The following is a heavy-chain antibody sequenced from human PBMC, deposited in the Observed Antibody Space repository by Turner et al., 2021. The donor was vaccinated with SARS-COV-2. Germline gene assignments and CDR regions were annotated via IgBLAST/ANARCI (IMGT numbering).Heavy chain of an antibody. CDR1: GFTFSSYA. D-gene: IGHD5-12*01. J-gene: IGHJ4*02. CDR3: ARDLVATTQLFDY. CDR2: ISYDVSNK. V-gene: IGHV3-30-3*01. Sequence: QGQLVESGGGAVQPGRSMRLSCAASGFTFSSYAMHWVRQAPGKGLEGVAVISYDVSNKYYADSVKGRITISRDNSKNTLYLKMNSLRAEDTAVYYCARDLVATTQLFDYWGQGTLVTVSS.